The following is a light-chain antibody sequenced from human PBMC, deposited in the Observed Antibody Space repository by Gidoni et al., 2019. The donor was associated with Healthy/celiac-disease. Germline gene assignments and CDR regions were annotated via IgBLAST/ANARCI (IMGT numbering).Light chain of an antibody. V-gene: IGKV4-1*01. CDR2: WAS. Sequence: DIVMTQSPDPLAVSLGERATINCKSSQSVLYSSNNKNYLAWYQQKPGQPPKLLIYWASTRESGVPDRVSGSGSGTDFTLTISSLQAEDVAVYYCQQYYSTPLTFGQGTKVEIK. CDR1: QSVLYSSNNKNY. CDR3: QQYYSTPLT. J-gene: IGKJ1*01.